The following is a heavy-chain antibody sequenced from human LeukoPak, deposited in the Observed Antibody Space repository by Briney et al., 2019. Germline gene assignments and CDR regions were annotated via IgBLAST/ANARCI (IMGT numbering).Heavy chain of an antibody. D-gene: IGHD1-14*01. CDR1: GGSISSGSYY. Sequence: SETQSLTCTVSGGSISSGSYYRSWIRQPAGKGLEWIGRIYTSGSTNYNPSLKSRVTISVDTSKNQFSLKLSSVTAADTAVYYCARTGAAYYYYYYVDVWGKGTTVTVSS. V-gene: IGHV4-61*02. J-gene: IGHJ6*03. CDR2: IYTSGST. CDR3: ARTGAAYYYYYYVDV.